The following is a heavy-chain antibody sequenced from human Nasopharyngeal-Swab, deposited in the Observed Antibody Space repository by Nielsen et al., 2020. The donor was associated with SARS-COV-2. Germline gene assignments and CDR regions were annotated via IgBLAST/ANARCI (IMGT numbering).Heavy chain of an antibody. Sequence: ASVKVSCKASGYTFTSYGISWVRQDPGQGLEWMGWISAYNGNTNYAPKLQGRVTMTTDTSTSTAYMELRSLRSDDTAVYYCARDPGGRFLEWLYVRYYYGMDVWGQGTTVTVSS. CDR2: ISAYNGNT. V-gene: IGHV1-18*01. J-gene: IGHJ6*02. CDR3: ARDPGGRFLEWLYVRYYYGMDV. CDR1: GYTFTSYG. D-gene: IGHD3-3*01.